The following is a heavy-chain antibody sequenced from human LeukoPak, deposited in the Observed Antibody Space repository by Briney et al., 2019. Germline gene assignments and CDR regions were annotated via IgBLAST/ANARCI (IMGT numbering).Heavy chain of an antibody. V-gene: IGHV3-15*01. CDR1: GFTFSNAW. J-gene: IGHJ4*02. D-gene: IGHD1-26*01. Sequence: GGSLRLSCAASGFTFSNAWMSWVRQAPGKGLEWVGRIKSKTDGGTTDYAAPVKGRFTISRDDSKNTLYLQMNSLKTEDTAVYYCTTDPGSYNEKHFDYWGQGTLVTVSS. CDR3: TTDPGSYNEKHFDY. CDR2: IKSKTDGGTT.